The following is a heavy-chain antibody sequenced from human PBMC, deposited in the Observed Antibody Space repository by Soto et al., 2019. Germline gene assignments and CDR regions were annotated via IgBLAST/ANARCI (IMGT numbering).Heavy chain of an antibody. CDR1: GGSINDIDSY. Sequence: PSETLSLTCTVSGGSINDIDSYWTWIRQSPGRGPEWIGYIYYSGSTNYNPSLKSRVTISVDTSKNQFSLKLSSVTAADTAVYYCARGAMVRGVIYYYYGMDVWGQGTTVTVSS. CDR2: IYYSGST. J-gene: IGHJ6*02. V-gene: IGHV4-61*08. D-gene: IGHD3-10*01. CDR3: ARGAMVRGVIYYYYGMDV.